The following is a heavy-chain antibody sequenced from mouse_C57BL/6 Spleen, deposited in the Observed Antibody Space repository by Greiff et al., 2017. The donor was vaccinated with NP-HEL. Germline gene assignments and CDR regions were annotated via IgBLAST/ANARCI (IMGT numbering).Heavy chain of an antibody. CDR2: ISPGGSYT. V-gene: IGHV5-4*01. CDR1: GFTFSSYA. Sequence: EVQGVESGGGLVKPGGSLKLSCAASGFTFSSYAMSWVRQTPEKRLEWVATISPGGSYTYYPDNVKGRSTISRDNAKNNMYLQMSHLKSEDTAMYYCARDRITTVGPFAYWGQGTLVTVSA. J-gene: IGHJ3*01. CDR3: ARDRITTVGPFAY. D-gene: IGHD1-1*01.